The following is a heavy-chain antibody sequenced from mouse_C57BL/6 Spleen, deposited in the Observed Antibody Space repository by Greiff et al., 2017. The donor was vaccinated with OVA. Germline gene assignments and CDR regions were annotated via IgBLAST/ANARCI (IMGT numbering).Heavy chain of an antibody. CDR2: ISYDGSN. V-gene: IGHV3-6*01. D-gene: IGHD1-1*01. J-gene: IGHJ3*01. CDR1: GYSITSGYY. Sequence: DVQLQESGPGLVKPSQSLSLTCSVTGYSITSGYYWNWIRQFPGNKLECMGYISYDGSNNSNPSLKNRISITRDTSKNQFFLKLNSVTTEDTATYYCARDYYGSSYTPWFAYWGQGTLVTVSA. CDR3: ARDYYGSSYTPWFAY.